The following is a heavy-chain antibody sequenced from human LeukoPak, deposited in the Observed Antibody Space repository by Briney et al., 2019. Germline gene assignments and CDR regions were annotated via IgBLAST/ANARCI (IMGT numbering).Heavy chain of an antibody. Sequence: PGGSLRLFCAASGFTFSSYSMNWVRQAPGKGLEWVSSISSSSTYIYYADSVKGRFTISRDNAKNSLYLQMSSLRADDTAVYYCATPTLGYCSGGSCRTSDYWGQGTLVTVSS. J-gene: IGHJ4*02. CDR2: ISSSSTYI. D-gene: IGHD2-15*01. CDR3: ATPTLGYCSGGSCRTSDY. CDR1: GFTFSSYS. V-gene: IGHV3-21*01.